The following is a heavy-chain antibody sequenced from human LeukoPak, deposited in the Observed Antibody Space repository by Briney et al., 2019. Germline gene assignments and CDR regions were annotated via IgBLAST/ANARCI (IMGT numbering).Heavy chain of an antibody. CDR1: GLTFSSYW. Sequence: PGGSLRLSCAVSGLTFSSYWMHWVRQAPGKGLVWVSRIKSDGSGTSYADSVNGRSTISRDNAKNTLYLQMNSLRAEDTAVYYCARDRAYQLDYWGQGTLVTVSS. V-gene: IGHV3-74*01. D-gene: IGHD2-2*01. CDR2: IKSDGSGT. J-gene: IGHJ4*02. CDR3: ARDRAYQLDY.